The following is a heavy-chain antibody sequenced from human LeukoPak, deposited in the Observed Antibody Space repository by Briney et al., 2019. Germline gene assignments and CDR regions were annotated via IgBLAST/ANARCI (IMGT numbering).Heavy chain of an antibody. D-gene: IGHD1-14*01. J-gene: IGHJ5*02. V-gene: IGHV3-30*18. Sequence: GGSLRLSCAASGFTFSSYGMHWVRQAPGKGLEWVAVISYDGSNKYYADSVKGRFTIFRDNSKNTLYLQMNSLRAEDTAVYYCAKAPPGDPWGQGTLVTVSS. CDR3: AKAPPGDP. CDR1: GFTFSSYG. CDR2: ISYDGSNK.